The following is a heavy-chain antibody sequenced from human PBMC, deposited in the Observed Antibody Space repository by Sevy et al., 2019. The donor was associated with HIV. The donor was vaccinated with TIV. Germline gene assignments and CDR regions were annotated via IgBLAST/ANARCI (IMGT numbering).Heavy chain of an antibody. D-gene: IGHD3-22*01. Sequence: ASVKVSCKASGYIFTNYPICWVRQAPGQGLEWMGCIRTSNRETKYTQKLQGRAIMTTDTSTSTVYMDLRNLRSDDTAVYYCARDSDGSGHYYLXXXDXWGQGTLVTVSS. CDR2: IRTSNRET. CDR3: ARDSDGSGHYYLXXXDX. CDR1: GYIFTNYP. V-gene: IGHV1-18*01. J-gene: IGHJ4*02.